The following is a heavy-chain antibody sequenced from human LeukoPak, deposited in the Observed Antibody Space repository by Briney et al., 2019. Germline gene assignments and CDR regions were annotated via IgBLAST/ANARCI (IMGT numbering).Heavy chain of an antibody. CDR1: GYTFTSYG. CDR2: ISASNGNT. D-gene: IGHD3-3*01. CDR3: ARAPESPAITIFGVVINPNLDY. J-gene: IGHJ4*02. V-gene: IGHV1-18*01. Sequence: ASVKVSCKASGYTFTSYGISWVRQAPGQGLEWMGWISASNGNTNYAQKLQGRVTMTTDTSTSTAYMELRSLRSDDTAVYYCARAPESPAITIFGVVINPNLDYWGQGTLVTVSS.